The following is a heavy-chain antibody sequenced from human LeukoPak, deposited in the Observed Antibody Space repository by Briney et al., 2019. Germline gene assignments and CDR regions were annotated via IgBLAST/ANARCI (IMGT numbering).Heavy chain of an antibody. J-gene: IGHJ4*02. V-gene: IGHV3-21*01. D-gene: IGHD6-19*01. CDR2: ISSSGSYM. CDR1: GYTFRSYT. Sequence: PGGSLRLSCAASGYTFRSYTMNWVRQAPGKGLEWVSSISSSGSYMYYADSVKGRFTISRDNAKNSLYLHMDSLRAEDTAVYYCVSTYSIVWSEHDSWGQGTLVTVSS. CDR3: VSTYSIVWSEHDS.